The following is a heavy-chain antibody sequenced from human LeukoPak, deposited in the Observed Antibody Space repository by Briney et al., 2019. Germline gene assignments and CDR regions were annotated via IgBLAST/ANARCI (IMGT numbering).Heavy chain of an antibody. CDR2: INHSGST. CDR1: GGSFSGYY. D-gene: IGHD2-2*01. V-gene: IGHV4-34*01. CDR3: ARGSGIVVVPAASYYYYYGMDV. J-gene: IGHJ6*02. Sequence: PSETLSLTCAVYGGSFSGYYWSWIRQPPGKGLEWIGEINHSGSTNYNPSLKSRVTISVDTSKNQFSLKLSSVIAADTAVYYCARGSGIVVVPAASYYYYYGMDVWGQGTTVTVSS.